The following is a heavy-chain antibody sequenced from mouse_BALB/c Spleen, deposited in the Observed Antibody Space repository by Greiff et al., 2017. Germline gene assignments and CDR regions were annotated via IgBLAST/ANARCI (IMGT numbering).Heavy chain of an antibody. CDR3: ARRNYGSSYYFDY. Sequence: EVMLVESGGGLVKLGGSLKLSCAASGFTFSSYYMSWVRQTPEKRLELVAAINSNGGSTYYPDTVKGRFTISRDNAKNTLYLQMSSLKSEDTALYYCARRNYGSSYYFDYWGQGTTLTVSS. D-gene: IGHD1-1*01. CDR1: GFTFSSYY. CDR2: INSNGGST. V-gene: IGHV5-6-2*01. J-gene: IGHJ2*01.